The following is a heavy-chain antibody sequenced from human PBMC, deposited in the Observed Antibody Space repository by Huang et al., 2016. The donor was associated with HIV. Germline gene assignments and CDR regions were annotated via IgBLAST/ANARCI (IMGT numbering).Heavy chain of an antibody. CDR3: AKGGSAAAVLDF. CDR2: ISYDGKTK. CDR1: GFTFSSYG. D-gene: IGHD6-13*01. V-gene: IGHV3-30*18. Sequence: QVQLVESGGGVVQPGRSLRISCAASGFTFSSYGMQWVRQAPGKGREWVAVISYDGKTKYYADSVKGRFSISRDNSKTTVYLQLNSLRVEDTAVYYCAKGGSAAAVLDFWGQGTLVTVSS. J-gene: IGHJ4*02.